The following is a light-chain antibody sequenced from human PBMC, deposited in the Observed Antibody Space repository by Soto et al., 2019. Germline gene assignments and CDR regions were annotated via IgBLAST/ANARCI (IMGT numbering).Light chain of an antibody. CDR1: QAIRND. V-gene: IGKV1-17*01. CDR2: VAS. Sequence: DIQMTQSPSSLSASVGDRVTITCRASQAIRNDVGWYQQKPGKDPKRLIYVASRLESGVPSRFSGSGFGTEFTLTISSLQPEDFATYYCQQLNSYPWTFGQGTKVEIK. J-gene: IGKJ1*01. CDR3: QQLNSYPWT.